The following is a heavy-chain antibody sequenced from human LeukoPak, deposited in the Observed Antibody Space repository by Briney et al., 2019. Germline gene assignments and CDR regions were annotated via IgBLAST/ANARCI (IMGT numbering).Heavy chain of an antibody. D-gene: IGHD1-1*01. CDR3: ARADWIGFDY. J-gene: IGHJ4*02. CDR1: GFTFSSYS. Sequence: PGGSLRLSCAASGFTFSSYSMNWVRQAPGKGLEWVSSISSSSSYIYYADSVKGRFTISRDNAKNSLYLQLNSLRVEDTAVYYCARADWIGFDYWGQGNLVTVSS. V-gene: IGHV3-21*01. CDR2: ISSSSSYI.